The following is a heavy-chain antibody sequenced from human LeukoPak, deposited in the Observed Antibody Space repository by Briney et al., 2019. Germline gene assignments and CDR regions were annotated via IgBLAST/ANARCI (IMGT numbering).Heavy chain of an antibody. V-gene: IGHV3-74*01. D-gene: IGHD5-24*01. J-gene: IGHJ4*02. CDR1: GFTFSSYW. CDR2: INSDGSST. CDR3: ARGGDGYNFGHPNLDY. Sequence: GGSLRLSCAASGFTFSSYWMHWVRQAPGKGLVWVSRINSDGSSTSYADSVKGRFTISRDNAKNTLYLQMNSLRAEDTAVYYCARGGDGYNFGHPNLDYWGQGTLVTVSS.